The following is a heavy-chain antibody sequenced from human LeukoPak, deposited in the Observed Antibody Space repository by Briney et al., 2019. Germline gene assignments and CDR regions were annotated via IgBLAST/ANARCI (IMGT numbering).Heavy chain of an antibody. D-gene: IGHD4-17*01. J-gene: IGHJ3*02. Sequence: ASVKVSCKASGYTFTGYYMHWMRQAPGQGLEWMGWINPNSGGTNYAQKFQGRVTMTRDTSISTAYMELSRLRSDDTAVYYCARDGPSYGDYVRSAFDIWGQGTMVTASS. CDR3: ARDGPSYGDYVRSAFDI. CDR2: INPNSGGT. V-gene: IGHV1-2*02. CDR1: GYTFTGYY.